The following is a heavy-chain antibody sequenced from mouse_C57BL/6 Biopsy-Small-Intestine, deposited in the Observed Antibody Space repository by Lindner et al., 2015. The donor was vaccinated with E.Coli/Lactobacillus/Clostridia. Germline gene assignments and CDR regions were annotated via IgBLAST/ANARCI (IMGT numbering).Heavy chain of an antibody. CDR3: VRHALGAMDY. V-gene: IGHV10-1*01. Sequence: VQLQESGGGLVQPKGSLKLSCAASGFSFNTYAMNWVRQAPGKGLEWVARIRSKSNNYATYYADSVKDRFTISRDDSESMLYLQMNNLKTEDTAMYYCVRHALGAMDYWGQGTSVTVSS. CDR1: GFSFNTYA. CDR2: IRSKSNNYAT. J-gene: IGHJ4*01.